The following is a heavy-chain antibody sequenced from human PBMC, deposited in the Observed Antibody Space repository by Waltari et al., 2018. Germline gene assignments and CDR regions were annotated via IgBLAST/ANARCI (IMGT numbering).Heavy chain of an antibody. CDR2: SIPIFGTA. CDR1: GGTFSSYA. CDR3: ASPSPDYGDYLDY. D-gene: IGHD4-17*01. V-gene: IGHV1-69*13. Sequence: QVQLVQSGAEVKKPGSSVKVSCKASGGTFSSYAISWVRQAPGQGLEWMGGSIPIFGTANYAQKVQGSVTITAEESTSTAYMDLSSLRSEDTAVYYCASPSPDYGDYLDYWGQGTLVTVSS. J-gene: IGHJ4*02.